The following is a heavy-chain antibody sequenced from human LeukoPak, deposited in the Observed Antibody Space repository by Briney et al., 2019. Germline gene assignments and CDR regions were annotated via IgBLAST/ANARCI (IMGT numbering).Heavy chain of an antibody. CDR1: GGSFSPDY. CDR3: ARDRFSGSFSGFDY. D-gene: IGHD1-26*01. J-gene: IGHJ4*02. CDR2: IYTSGSG. Sequence: SETLSLTCTASGGSFSPDYWSWIRQTAGQGLEWIGRIYTSGSGYYNPSLKSRATMSVDTSKNQISLKLTSVTAADTAVYYCARDRFSGSFSGFDYWGQGGLVTVSS. V-gene: IGHV4-4*07.